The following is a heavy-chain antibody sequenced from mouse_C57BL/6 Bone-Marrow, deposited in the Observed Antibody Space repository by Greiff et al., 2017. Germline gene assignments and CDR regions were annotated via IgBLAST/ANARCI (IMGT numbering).Heavy chain of an antibody. CDR2: ISSGSSTI. V-gene: IGHV5-17*01. D-gene: IGHD1-1*01. J-gene: IGHJ3*01. CDR1: GFTFSDYG. Sequence: EVHLVESGGGLVKPGGSLKLSCAASGFTFSDYGMHWVRQAPEKGLEWVAYISSGSSTIYYADTVKGRFTISRDNAKNTLFLQMTSLRSEDTAMYYCAGPIPYYYGSPWFAYWGQGTLVTVSA. CDR3: AGPIPYYYGSPWFAY.